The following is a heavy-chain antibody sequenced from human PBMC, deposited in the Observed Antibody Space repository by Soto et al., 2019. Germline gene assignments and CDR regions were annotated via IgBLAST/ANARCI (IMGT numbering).Heavy chain of an antibody. CDR1: GGSISSSNW. J-gene: IGHJ5*02. Sequence: QVQLQESGPGLVKPSGTLSLTCAVSGGSISSSNWWSWVRQPPGQGLEWIGEIYHSGSTNCNPSLKSRVTISVDKSKNQFSLKLGSVTAADTAVYYCARDTRPAAGINWFDPWGQGTLVTVSS. CDR2: IYHSGST. D-gene: IGHD6-13*01. V-gene: IGHV4-4*02. CDR3: ARDTRPAAGINWFDP.